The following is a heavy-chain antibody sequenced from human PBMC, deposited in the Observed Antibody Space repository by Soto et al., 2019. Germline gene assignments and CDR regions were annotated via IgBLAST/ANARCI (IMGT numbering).Heavy chain of an antibody. Sequence: SETLSLTCTVSGGSISSSSYYWGWIRQPPGKGLEWIGSIYYSGSTYYNPSLKSRVTISVDTSKNQFSLKLSSVTAADTAVYYCARPPILGGYGLDAFDIWGQGTMVTVSS. D-gene: IGHD5-12*01. V-gene: IGHV4-39*01. J-gene: IGHJ3*02. CDR2: IYYSGST. CDR1: GGSISSSSYY. CDR3: ARPPILGGYGLDAFDI.